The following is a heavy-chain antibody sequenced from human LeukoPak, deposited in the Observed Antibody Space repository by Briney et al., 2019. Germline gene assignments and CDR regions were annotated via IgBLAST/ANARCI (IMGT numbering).Heavy chain of an antibody. J-gene: IGHJ4*02. CDR2: IYYSGST. Sequence: SETLSLTCTVSGGSISSSSYYWGWIRQPPGKGLEWIGSIYYSGSTYYNPSLKSRVTISVDTSKNQFSLNLSSVTAADTAVYFCARDEGSSYPFDYWGQGTLVTVS. D-gene: IGHD2-2*01. CDR1: GGSISSSSYY. V-gene: IGHV4-39*07. CDR3: ARDEGSSYPFDY.